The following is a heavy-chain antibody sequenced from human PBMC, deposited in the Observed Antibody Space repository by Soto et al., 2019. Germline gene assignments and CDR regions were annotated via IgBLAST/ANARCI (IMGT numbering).Heavy chain of an antibody. CDR1: GFTFRSSG. CDR2: ISYDGSDE. CDR3: AKATERGLLGLDV. J-gene: IGHJ6*02. V-gene: IGHV3-30*18. Sequence: GGSLRLSCAASGFTFRSSGMHWVRQAPGKGLEWVSFISYDGSDEYYADSVKGRFTNYRDLSKSTLYLQVSSLRAADTAVYYCAKATERGLLGLDVWGRGTAVTVSS.